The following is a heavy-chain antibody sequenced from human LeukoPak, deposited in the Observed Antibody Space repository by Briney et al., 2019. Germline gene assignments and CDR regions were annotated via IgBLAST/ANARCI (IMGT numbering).Heavy chain of an antibody. CDR1: GFTFDDYA. Sequence: GRSLRLSCAASGFTFDDYAMHWVRQAPGKGLEWVSGISWNSGSIGYADSVKGRFTISRDNAKNSLYLQMNSLRAEDTALYYCAKDIGSMATVTTLDYWGQGTLVTVSS. CDR2: ISWNSGSI. CDR3: AKDIGSMATVTTLDY. J-gene: IGHJ4*02. D-gene: IGHD4-17*01. V-gene: IGHV3-9*01.